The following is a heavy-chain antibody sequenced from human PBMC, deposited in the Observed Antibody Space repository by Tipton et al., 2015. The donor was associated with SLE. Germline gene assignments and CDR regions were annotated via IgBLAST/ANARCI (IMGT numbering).Heavy chain of an antibody. J-gene: IGHJ3*02. D-gene: IGHD3-3*01. Sequence: TLSLTCAVSGYSISSGYYWGWIRQPPGKGLEWIGSIYHSGSTYYNSSLKSRVTISVDTSKNQFSLKLSSVTAADTAVYYCARDKTYYDFWSGYPDAFDIWGQGTMVTVSS. V-gene: IGHV4-38-2*02. CDR2: IYHSGST. CDR3: ARDKTYYDFWSGYPDAFDI. CDR1: GYSISSGYY.